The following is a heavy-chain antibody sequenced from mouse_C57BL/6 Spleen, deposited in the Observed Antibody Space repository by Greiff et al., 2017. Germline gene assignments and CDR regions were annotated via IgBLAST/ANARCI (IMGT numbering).Heavy chain of an antibody. CDR3: ARGELSYAMDY. Sequence: QVQLQQSGAELVRPGASVKLSCKASGYTFTDYYINWVKQRPGQGLEWIARIYPGSGNTYYNEKFKGKATLTAEKSSSTAYMQLSSLTSEDSAVYFCARGELSYAMDYWGQGTSVTVAS. J-gene: IGHJ4*01. D-gene: IGHD1-1*02. CDR1: GYTFTDYY. CDR2: IYPGSGNT. V-gene: IGHV1-76*01.